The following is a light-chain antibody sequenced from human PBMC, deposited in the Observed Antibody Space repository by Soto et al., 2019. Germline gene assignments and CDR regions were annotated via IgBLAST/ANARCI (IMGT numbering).Light chain of an antibody. V-gene: IGKV3-15*01. Sequence: EIVMTQSPATLSVSPGERATLFCRASQSVRSNFLAWYQQKPGQAPSLLIYGASIRATGIPARFSGSGSGTEFTLTINSLQPADFAVYYCQQHSSWPLTFGGGTKVEIK. CDR3: QQHSSWPLT. J-gene: IGKJ4*01. CDR1: QSVRSN. CDR2: GAS.